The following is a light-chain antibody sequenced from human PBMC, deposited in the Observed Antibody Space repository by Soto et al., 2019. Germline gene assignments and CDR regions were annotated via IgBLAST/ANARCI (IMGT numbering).Light chain of an antibody. CDR3: GTWDSSMSAGV. CDR1: SSNIAYNY. V-gene: IGLV1-51*01. CDR2: DNN. J-gene: IGLJ2*01. Sequence: QSVLTQPPSVSASPGQAVTISCSGSSSNIAYNYVSWYQHLPGTAPKLLIYDNNKRPSGIPDRFSGSKSGTSATLRITGLQTGDEADYYCGTWDSSMSAGVFGGGTKLTVL.